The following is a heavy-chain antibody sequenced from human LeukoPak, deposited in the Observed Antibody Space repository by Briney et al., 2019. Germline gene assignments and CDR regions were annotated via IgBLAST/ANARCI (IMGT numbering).Heavy chain of an antibody. Sequence: TASETLSLTCTVSGGSISSSSYYWGWIRQPPGKGLEWIGSIYYSGSTYYNPSLKSRVTISVDTSKNQFSLKLSSVTAADTAVYYCARGLHIELRYFDWLLSENHYWFDPWGQGTLVTVSS. J-gene: IGHJ5*02. D-gene: IGHD3-9*01. CDR2: IYYSGST. V-gene: IGHV4-39*01. CDR1: GGSISSSSYY. CDR3: ARGLHIELRYFDWLLSENHYWFDP.